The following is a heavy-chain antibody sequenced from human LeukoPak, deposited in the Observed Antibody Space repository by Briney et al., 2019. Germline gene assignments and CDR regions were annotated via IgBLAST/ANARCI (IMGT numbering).Heavy chain of an antibody. D-gene: IGHD4-17*01. CDR3: AIEGPTTRAFDI. CDR2: INPSGGST. J-gene: IGHJ3*02. Sequence: ASVKVSCKASGYTFTSYYMHWVRQAPGQGLEWMGIINPSGGSTSYAQKFQGRVTMTRDTSTSTVYMELSSLRSEDTAVYYCAIEGPTTRAFDIWGQETMVTVSS. V-gene: IGHV1-46*03. CDR1: GYTFTSYY.